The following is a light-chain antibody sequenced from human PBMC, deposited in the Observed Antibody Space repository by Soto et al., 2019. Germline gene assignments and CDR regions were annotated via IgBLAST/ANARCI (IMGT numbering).Light chain of an antibody. CDR3: SSYSSTSTPYV. Sequence: QSALTQPASVSGTPGQSITISCTGTSSHVGSHNYVSWYQQHPGKAPKLIIFEVNSRPSGVSNRFSGSKSGSAASLTISGLQAEDEADYYCSSYSSTSTPYVFGGGTKVTVL. CDR2: EVN. J-gene: IGLJ1*01. V-gene: IGLV2-14*01. CDR1: SSHVGSHNY.